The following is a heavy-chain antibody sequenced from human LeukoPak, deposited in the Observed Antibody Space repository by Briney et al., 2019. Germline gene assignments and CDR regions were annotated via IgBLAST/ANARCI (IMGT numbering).Heavy chain of an antibody. V-gene: IGHV1-24*01. CDR3: ATDRKDSSGWLSYGMDV. CDR1: GYTLTELS. D-gene: IGHD6-19*01. CDR2: FDPEDGET. J-gene: IGHJ6*02. Sequence: ASVKVSCKVSGYTLTELSMHWVRQAPGKGLEWMGGFDPEDGETIYAQKFQGRVTMTEDTSTDTAYMELSSLRSEDTAVYYCATDRKDSSGWLSYGMDVWGQGTMVTVSS.